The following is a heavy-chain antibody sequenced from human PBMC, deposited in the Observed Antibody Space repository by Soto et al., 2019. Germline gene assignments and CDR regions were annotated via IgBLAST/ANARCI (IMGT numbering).Heavy chain of an antibody. CDR3: ARLYTAYEAFDY. D-gene: IGHD5-12*01. J-gene: IGHJ4*02. Sequence: QVQLQEAGPGLMKPSQTLSLTCSVSGGSINSGDYYWSWIRQSPGKGLEWIGYIYYSGSTYYNPSLKSRSTISIDTSKNQFFLKVDSVTAADTAVYYCARLYTAYEAFDYWGQGTLVTVSS. CDR2: IYYSGST. V-gene: IGHV4-30-4*01. CDR1: GGSINSGDYY.